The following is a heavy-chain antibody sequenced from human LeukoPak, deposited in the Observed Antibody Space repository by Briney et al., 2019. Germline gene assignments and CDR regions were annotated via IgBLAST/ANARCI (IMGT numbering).Heavy chain of an antibody. J-gene: IGHJ3*02. CDR3: ARLRSPDITMIVGAFDI. CDR2: IYYSGST. D-gene: IGHD3-22*01. CDR1: GGSISSSSYY. Sequence: SETLSLTCTVSGGSISSSSYYWGWIRQPPGKGLEWIGSIYYSGSTYYNPSLKSRVTIPVDTSKNQFSLKLSSVTAADTAVYYCARLRSPDITMIVGAFDIWGQGTMVTVSS. V-gene: IGHV4-39*01.